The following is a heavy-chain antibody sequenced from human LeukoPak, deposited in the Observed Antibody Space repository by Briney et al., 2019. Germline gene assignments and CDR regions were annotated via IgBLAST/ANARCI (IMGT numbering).Heavy chain of an antibody. V-gene: IGHV3-7*01. D-gene: IGHD3-10*01. CDR3: ARGLWFGEFTYYFDY. Sequence: GGSLRLSCAGSGFTFSSYWMSWIRQAPGKGPEWVANIKQDGREKHYVDSVKGRFTISRDNAKSSLYLQMNSLRAEDTAVYYCARGLWFGEFTYYFDYWGQGALVTVSS. CDR1: GFTFSSYW. CDR2: IKQDGREK. J-gene: IGHJ4*02.